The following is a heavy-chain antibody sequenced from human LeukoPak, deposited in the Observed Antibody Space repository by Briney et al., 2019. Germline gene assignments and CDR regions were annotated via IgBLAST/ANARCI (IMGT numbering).Heavy chain of an antibody. CDR3: ARQNKSASFDY. J-gene: IGHJ4*02. Sequence: PGGSLRLSCSASGVTFTGYSMSWVRQAPGKGLEWVSSISSSNSYIYYADSVKGRFTISRDNVENSLYLQMDSLRAEDTAVYYCARQNKSASFDYWGQGTLVTVSS. V-gene: IGHV3-21*01. CDR1: GVTFTGYS. D-gene: IGHD2/OR15-2a*01. CDR2: ISSSNSYI.